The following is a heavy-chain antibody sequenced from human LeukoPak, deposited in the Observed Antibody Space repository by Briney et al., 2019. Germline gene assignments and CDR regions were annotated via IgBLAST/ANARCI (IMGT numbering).Heavy chain of an antibody. V-gene: IGHV3-64*01. CDR2: ISSNGGST. CDR1: GFTFSSYA. CDR3: ARGGSGYCSSTSCFGFDY. Sequence: GGSLRLSCAASGFTFSSYAMHWVRQAPGKGLEYVSAISSNGGSTYYANSVKGRFTISRDNSKNTLYFQVGSLRAEDMAVYYCARGGSGYCSSTSCFGFDYWGQGTLVTVSS. D-gene: IGHD2-2*01. J-gene: IGHJ4*02.